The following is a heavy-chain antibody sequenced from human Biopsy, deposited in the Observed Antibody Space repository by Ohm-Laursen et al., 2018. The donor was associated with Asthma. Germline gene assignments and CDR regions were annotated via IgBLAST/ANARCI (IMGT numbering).Heavy chain of an antibody. CDR2: ISYDGNHK. CDR1: GFMFRSFG. Sequence: SLRLSCAASGFMFRSFGMHRVRQAPGKGLAWVAVISYDGNHKFYEDSVKGRFTISRDNSKNTLYLQMNSLRAEDTALCHCGRDMGGFGSGWFPVEFWGQGTLVTVSS. CDR3: GRDMGGFGSGWFPVEF. D-gene: IGHD6-19*01. V-gene: IGHV3-30*03. J-gene: IGHJ4*02.